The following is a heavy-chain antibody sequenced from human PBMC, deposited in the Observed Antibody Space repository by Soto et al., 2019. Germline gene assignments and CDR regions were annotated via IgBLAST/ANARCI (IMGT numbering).Heavy chain of an antibody. D-gene: IGHD3-9*01. J-gene: IGHJ6*02. CDR3: ARDLRYFDWLTTLPYYYGMDV. CDR2: IYYSGST. V-gene: IGHV4-30-4*01. CDR1: GGSISSGDYY. Sequence: PSETLSLTCTVSGGSISSGDYYWSWIRQPPGKGLEWIGYIYYSGSTYYNPSLKSRVTISVDTSKNQFSLKLSSVTAADTAVYYCARDLRYFDWLTTLPYYYGMDVWGQGTTATVYS.